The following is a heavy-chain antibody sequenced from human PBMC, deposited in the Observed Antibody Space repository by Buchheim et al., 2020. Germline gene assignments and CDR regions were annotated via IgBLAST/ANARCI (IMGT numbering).Heavy chain of an antibody. Sequence: EVQLLESGGGLVQPGGSLRLSCAASGFTFSNYAMRWVRQAPGKGLEWVSAISGSGAHTYYADSVKGRLSISRDNSNHTLHLQLQSLRVEDTAVYYCAKGSTYGGREGYFDYWGQGTL. CDR1: GFTFSNYA. CDR2: ISGSGAHT. D-gene: IGHD4-23*01. V-gene: IGHV3-23*01. CDR3: AKGSTYGGREGYFDY. J-gene: IGHJ4*02.